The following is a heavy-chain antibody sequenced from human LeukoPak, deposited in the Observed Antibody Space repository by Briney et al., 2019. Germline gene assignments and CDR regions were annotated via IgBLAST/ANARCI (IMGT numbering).Heavy chain of an antibody. CDR3: ARDVPTTVTTYVQYYFDY. Sequence: ASVKVSCKASGYTFTGYYMHWVRQAPGQGLEWMGWINPNSGGTNYAHKFQGRVTMTRDTSISTAYMELSRLRSDDTAVYYCARDVPTTVTTYVQYYFDYWGQGTLVTVSS. CDR1: GYTFTGYY. J-gene: IGHJ4*02. D-gene: IGHD4-17*01. CDR2: INPNSGGT. V-gene: IGHV1-2*07.